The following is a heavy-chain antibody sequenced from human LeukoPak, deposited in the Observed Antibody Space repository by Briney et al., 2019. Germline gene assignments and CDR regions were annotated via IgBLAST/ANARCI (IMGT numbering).Heavy chain of an antibody. V-gene: IGHV4-39*01. J-gene: IGHJ6*02. Sequence: SETLSLTCTVSGGSISSSSYYWGWIRQPPGKGLEWIGSIYYSGSTYYNPSLKSRVTISVDTSKNQFSLKLSSVTAADTAVYYCAIARWLQLGPPFYYYYGMDVWGQGTTVTVSS. CDR2: IYYSGST. CDR3: AIARWLQLGPPFYYYYGMDV. D-gene: IGHD5-24*01. CDR1: GGSISSSSYY.